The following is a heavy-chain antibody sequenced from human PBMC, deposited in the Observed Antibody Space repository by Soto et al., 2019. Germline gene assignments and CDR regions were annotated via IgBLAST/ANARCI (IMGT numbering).Heavy chain of an antibody. D-gene: IGHD2-21*02. CDR1: GGSISSGGYA. J-gene: IGHJ4*02. V-gene: IGHV4-30-2*01. CDR2: IYQSGST. CDR3: ARSYSGGDAYFDY. Sequence: SETLSLTCAVSGGSISSGGYAWAWIRQPPGKGLEWVGYIYQSGSTYYNPSLKSRVTIAADRSKNQFSLNLASVTAADTAVYYCARSYSGGDAYFDYWGQGTVVT.